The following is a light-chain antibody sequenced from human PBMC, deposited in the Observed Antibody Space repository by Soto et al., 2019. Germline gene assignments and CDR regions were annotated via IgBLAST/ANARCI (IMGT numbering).Light chain of an antibody. J-gene: IGKJ1*01. CDR1: QSISSW. CDR2: KAS. V-gene: IGKV1-5*03. Sequence: DIQMTQSPSTLSASVGDRVTITCRASQSISSWLAWYQQKPGKAPKLLIYKASSLESGVPSRFSGSGSGTEFTLTISSLQPDDFATYYCQQYNGYWTFGQGTK. CDR3: QQYNGYWT.